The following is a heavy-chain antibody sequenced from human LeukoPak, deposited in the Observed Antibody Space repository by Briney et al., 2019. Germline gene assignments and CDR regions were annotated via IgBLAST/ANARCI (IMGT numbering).Heavy chain of an antibody. D-gene: IGHD2-2*01. CDR3: AATMPLHY. J-gene: IGHJ4*02. CDR1: GFTVSSNY. V-gene: IGHV3-53*01. CDR2: IYIGGST. Sequence: GGSLRLSCAASGFTVSSNYMSWVRQAPREGLEWVSVIYIGGSTYYADSVKGRFTISRDNSKNTLYLQMNSLRAEDTAVYYCAATMPLHYWGQGTLVTVSS.